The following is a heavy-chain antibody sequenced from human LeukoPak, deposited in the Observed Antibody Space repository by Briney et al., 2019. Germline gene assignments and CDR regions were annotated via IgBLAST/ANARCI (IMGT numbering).Heavy chain of an antibody. D-gene: IGHD5-18*01. Sequence: GGSLRLSCAASGFTFSIYAMTWVRQAPGKGLEGVSGISGSGGSTNYADSVKGRFTISRDNSKSTLYLQMNSLRAEDTAVYYCAKVGSYSERDYWGQGTVVSVSS. J-gene: IGHJ4*02. CDR2: ISGSGGST. V-gene: IGHV3-23*01. CDR3: AKVGSYSERDY. CDR1: GFTFSIYA.